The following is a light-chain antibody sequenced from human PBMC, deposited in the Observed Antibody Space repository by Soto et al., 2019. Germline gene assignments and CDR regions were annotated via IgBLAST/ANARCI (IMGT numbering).Light chain of an antibody. V-gene: IGKV1-5*03. Sequence: DIQMTQSPSTLSASVGDRVTITCRASQSISNWLAWYQQKPGKAPKLLIYKASSLETGVPSRFSGSGSGTEFTLTISSLRPDDFATYYCQHYNSYSEAFGQGTKVDI. CDR1: QSISNW. CDR3: QHYNSYSEA. J-gene: IGKJ1*01. CDR2: KAS.